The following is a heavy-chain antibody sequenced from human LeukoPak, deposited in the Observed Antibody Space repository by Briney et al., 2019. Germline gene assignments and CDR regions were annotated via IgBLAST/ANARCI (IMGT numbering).Heavy chain of an antibody. CDR1: GFTFSSYS. CDR3: ARLYSSGWYEEQGY. J-gene: IGHJ4*02. Sequence: QSGGSLRLSCAASGFTFSSYSMNWVRQAPGKGLEWVSYISSSSSTIYYADSVKGRFTISRDNAKNSLYLQMNSLRAEDTAVYYCARLYSSGWYEEQGYWGQGTLVTVSS. D-gene: IGHD6-19*01. V-gene: IGHV3-48*04. CDR2: ISSSSSTI.